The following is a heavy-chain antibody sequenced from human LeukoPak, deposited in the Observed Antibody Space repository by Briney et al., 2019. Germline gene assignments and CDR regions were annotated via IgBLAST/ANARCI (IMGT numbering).Heavy chain of an antibody. D-gene: IGHD3-16*01. J-gene: IGHJ4*02. CDR1: GYIFTGYY. CDR2: INPNSGDT. Sequence: RASVKVSCKASGYIFTGYYMHWVRQAPGQGLEWMGWINPNSGDTNYAQKLQGRVTMPRDTSISTAYMELSRLRSDDTAVYYCARVRYRLAETYIDYWGQGTLVTVSS. V-gene: IGHV1-2*02. CDR3: ARVRYRLAETYIDY.